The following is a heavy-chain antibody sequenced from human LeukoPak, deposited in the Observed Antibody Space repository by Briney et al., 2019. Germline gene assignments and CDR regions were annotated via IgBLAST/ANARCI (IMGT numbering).Heavy chain of an antibody. V-gene: IGHV3-30-3*01. CDR3: ARSNEYSSSYDY. J-gene: IGHJ4*02. D-gene: IGHD6-6*01. CDR2: ISYDGSNK. Sequence: GGFLRLSCAASGFTFSSYAMHWVRQAPGKGLEWVAVISYDGSNKYYADSVKGRFTISRDNSKNTLYLQMNSLRAEDTAVYYCARSNEYSSSYDYWGQGTLVTVSS. CDR1: GFTFSSYA.